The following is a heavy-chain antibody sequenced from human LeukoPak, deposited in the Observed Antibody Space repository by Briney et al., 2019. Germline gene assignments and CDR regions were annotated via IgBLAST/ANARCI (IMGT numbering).Heavy chain of an antibody. D-gene: IGHD3-3*01. V-gene: IGHV4-59*01. CDR2: IYYSGST. CDR3: ARGYYDFWSGYYRTESTYYFDY. Sequence: SETLSLTCTVSGGSISSYYWSWIRQPPGKGLEWIGYIYYSGSTNYNPSLKSRVTISVDTSKNQFSLKLSSVTAADTAVYYYARGYYDFWSGYYRTESTYYFDYWGQGTLVTVSS. J-gene: IGHJ4*02. CDR1: GGSISSYY.